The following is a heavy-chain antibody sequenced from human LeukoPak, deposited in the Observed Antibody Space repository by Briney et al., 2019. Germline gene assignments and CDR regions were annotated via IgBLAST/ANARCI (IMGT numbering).Heavy chain of an antibody. D-gene: IGHD3-3*01. V-gene: IGHV4-39*01. J-gene: IGHJ6*03. CDR1: GGSISSSSYY. CDR2: IYYSGST. CDR3: ARALFDYYYYYMDV. Sequence: SETLSLTCTVSGGSISSSSYYWGWIRQPPGKGLEWIGSIYYSGSTYYNPSLKSRVTISVDTSKNQFSLKLSSVTAADTAVYYCARALFDYYYYYMDVWGNGTTVTVSS.